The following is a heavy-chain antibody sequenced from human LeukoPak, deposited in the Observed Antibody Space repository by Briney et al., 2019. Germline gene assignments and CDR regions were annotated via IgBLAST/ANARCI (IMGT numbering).Heavy chain of an antibody. CDR1: GFTFSTYA. D-gene: IGHD3-3*01. CDR2: IWYDGSNK. CDR3: VGGAWGPGY. J-gene: IGHJ4*02. Sequence: GSLRLSCEASGFTFSTYAMHWVRQAPGKGLEWVAVIWYDGSNKYYADSVKGRFTISRDNSKNTLYLQMNSLRAEDTAVYYCVGGAWGPGYWGREPWSPSPQ. V-gene: IGHV3-33*08.